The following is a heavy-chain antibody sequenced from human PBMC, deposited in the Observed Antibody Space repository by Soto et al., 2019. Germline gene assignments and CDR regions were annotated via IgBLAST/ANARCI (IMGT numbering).Heavy chain of an antibody. CDR1: GFTFSSYS. CDR2: ISSSSSTI. V-gene: IGHV3-48*01. CDR3: ARVTGRRFPSSYYYYMDV. D-gene: IGHD1-20*01. J-gene: IGHJ6*03. Sequence: GGSLRLSCAASGFTFSSYSMNWVRQAPGKGLEWVSYISSSSSTIYYADSVKGRFTISRDNAKNSLYLQMNSLRAEDTAVYYCARVTGRRFPSSYYYYMDVWGKGTTVTVSS.